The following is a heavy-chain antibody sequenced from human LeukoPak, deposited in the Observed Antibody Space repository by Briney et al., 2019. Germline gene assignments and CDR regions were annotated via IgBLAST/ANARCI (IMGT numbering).Heavy chain of an antibody. CDR3: AKDIAGSAQGIDY. V-gene: IGHV3-9*01. J-gene: IGHJ4*02. D-gene: IGHD1-1*01. CDR1: GFTFDDYA. Sequence: GGSLRLSCAASGFTFDDYAMHWVRQAPGKGLEWASGISWNSGSIGYADSVKGRFTISRDNAKNSLYLQMNSLRAEDTALYYCAKDIAGSAQGIDYWGQGTLVTVSS. CDR2: ISWNSGSI.